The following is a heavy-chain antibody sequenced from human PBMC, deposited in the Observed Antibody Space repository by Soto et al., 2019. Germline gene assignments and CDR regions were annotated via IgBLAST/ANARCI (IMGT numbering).Heavy chain of an antibody. Sequence: ASVKVSCKASGYTFTSYGISWVRQAPGQGLEWMGWISAYNGNTNYAQKLQGRVTMTTDTSTSTAYMELRSLRSDDTAVYYCVSSYQWITRIGVVSNWFDPRGQGTLVTASS. CDR2: ISAYNGNT. CDR1: GYTFTSYG. J-gene: IGHJ5*02. CDR3: VSSYQWITRIGVVSNWFDP. D-gene: IGHD3-22*01. V-gene: IGHV1-18*01.